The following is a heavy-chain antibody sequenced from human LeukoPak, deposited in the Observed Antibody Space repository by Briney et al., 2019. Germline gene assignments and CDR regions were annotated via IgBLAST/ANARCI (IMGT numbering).Heavy chain of an antibody. CDR1: GFPFSSYE. D-gene: IGHD3-16*02. CDR3: ARDGRSRGLSHVNFDY. J-gene: IGHJ4*02. V-gene: IGHV3-48*03. Sequence: GGSLRLSCAASGFPFSSYEMNWVRQAPGKGLEWVSYISSSGMTKYYAVSVKGRFTMSRDDAKNSLYLQLNSLRAEDTAVYYCARDGRSRGLSHVNFDYWGQGILVTVSS. CDR2: ISSSGMTK.